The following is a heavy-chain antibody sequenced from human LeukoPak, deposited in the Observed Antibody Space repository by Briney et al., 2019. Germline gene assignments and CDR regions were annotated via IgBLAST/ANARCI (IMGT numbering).Heavy chain of an antibody. CDR1: GGSFSGYY. J-gene: IGHJ3*02. Sequence: SETLSLTCAVYGGSFSGYYWSWIRQPPGKGLEWIGEINHSGSTNYNPSLKSRVTISVDTSKNQFSLKLSSVTAADTAVYYCARGWSSGAFDIWGQGTMVTVSS. D-gene: IGHD1-26*01. CDR3: ARGWSSGAFDI. V-gene: IGHV4-34*01. CDR2: INHSGST.